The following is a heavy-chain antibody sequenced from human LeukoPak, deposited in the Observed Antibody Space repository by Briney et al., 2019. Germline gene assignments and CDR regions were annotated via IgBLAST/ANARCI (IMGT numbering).Heavy chain of an antibody. D-gene: IGHD3-3*01. CDR1: GFTFSSYS. V-gene: IGHV3-48*01. Sequence: PGGSLRLSCAASGFTFSSYSMNWVRQAPGKGLEWVSYISSSSSTIYYADSVKGRFTISRDNAKNSLYLQTNSLRAEDTAVYYCARECYDFWSGYYNYYYYMDVWGKGTTVTVSS. CDR2: ISSSSSTI. J-gene: IGHJ6*03. CDR3: ARECYDFWSGYYNYYYYMDV.